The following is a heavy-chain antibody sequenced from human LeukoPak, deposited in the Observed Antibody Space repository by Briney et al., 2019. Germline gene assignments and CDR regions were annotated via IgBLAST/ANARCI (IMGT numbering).Heavy chain of an antibody. CDR1: RLTYNTYG. Sequence: PGGSVRLFCAASRLTYNTYGMHWVHQAPGKGVEWVEVLRYDGSEKYYSDSVKGRFTISRNNYQNTMYLQMNSVRVEDTALYYCARDRFGHNENWGGGTRVTVSS. CDR2: LRYDGSEK. D-gene: IGHD3-10*01. V-gene: IGHV3-33*01. J-gene: IGHJ4*02. CDR3: ARDRFGHNEN.